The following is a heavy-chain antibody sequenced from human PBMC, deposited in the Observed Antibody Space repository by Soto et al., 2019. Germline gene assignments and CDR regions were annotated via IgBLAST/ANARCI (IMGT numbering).Heavy chain of an antibody. CDR1: GGSISSGGNY. V-gene: IGHV4-31*01. CDR2: IYYSGST. D-gene: IGHD5-12*01. J-gene: IGHJ3*02. CDR3: AADSGYETDAFDI. Sequence: QVQLQESGPGLVKPSQTLSLTCTVSGGSISSGGNYWSWIRQHPGRGLEWIGYIYYSGSTYYNPSLKSPVTISLDTSKNQFSLRLSSVTAADTAVYFCAADSGYETDAFDIWGQGTMVTVSS.